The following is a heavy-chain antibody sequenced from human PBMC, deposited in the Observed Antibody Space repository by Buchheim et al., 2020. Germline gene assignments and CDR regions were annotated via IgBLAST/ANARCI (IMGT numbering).Heavy chain of an antibody. CDR3: ARCTGWYPDY. CDR2: IKQDGSDK. D-gene: IGHD6-19*01. CDR1: GYRFSDYW. V-gene: IGHV3-7*01. J-gene: IGHJ4*02. Sequence: EVQLVESGGGLVQPGGSLRLSCAASGYRFSDYWMNWVRQAPGKELEWVANIKQDGSDKYYVDSVKGRFTISRDNAKNSLYLQMNSLRVDDTAVYYCARCTGWYPDYWGQGTL.